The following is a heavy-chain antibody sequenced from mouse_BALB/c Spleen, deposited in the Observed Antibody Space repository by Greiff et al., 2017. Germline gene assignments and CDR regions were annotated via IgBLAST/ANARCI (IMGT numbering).Heavy chain of an antibody. J-gene: IGHJ4*01. V-gene: IGHV3-6*02. CDR3: ARGEVFYAMDY. CDR2: ISYDGSN. CDR1: GYSITSGYY. Sequence: EVHLVESGPGLVKPSQSLSLTCSVTGYSITSGYYWNWIRQFPGNKLEWMGYISYDGSNNYNPSLKNRISITRDTSKNQFFLKLNSVTTEDTATYYCARGEVFYAMDYWGQGTSVTVSS.